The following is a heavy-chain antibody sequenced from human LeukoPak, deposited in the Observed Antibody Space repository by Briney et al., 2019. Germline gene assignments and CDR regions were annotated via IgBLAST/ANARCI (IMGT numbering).Heavy chain of an antibody. Sequence: GGSLRLSCAASGFTFSSYSMNWVRQAPGKGLEWVSYISSSSSTIYYADSVKGRFTISRDNAKNSLYLQMNSLRAEDTAVYYCTRVDHEVAAGTEDYWGQGTLVTVSS. CDR1: GFTFSSYS. CDR2: ISSSSSTI. D-gene: IGHD6-13*01. V-gene: IGHV3-48*01. J-gene: IGHJ4*02. CDR3: TRVDHEVAAGTEDY.